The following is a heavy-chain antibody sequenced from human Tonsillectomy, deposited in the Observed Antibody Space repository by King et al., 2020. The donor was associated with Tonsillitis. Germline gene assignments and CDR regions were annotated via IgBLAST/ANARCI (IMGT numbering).Heavy chain of an antibody. CDR1: GFTFSSFA. D-gene: IGHD6-19*01. CDR2: ISGSGGST. J-gene: IGHJ4*02. CDR3: AKGGSGWYGGLDY. Sequence: VQLVESGGGLVQPGGSLRLSCAASGFTFSSFAMNWVRQAPGKGLEWVSTISGSGGSTYYADSVKGRFTVSRDKSKNTLYLQMDSLRAEDTAVYYCAKGGSGWYGGLDYWGQGTLVTVSS. V-gene: IGHV3-23*04.